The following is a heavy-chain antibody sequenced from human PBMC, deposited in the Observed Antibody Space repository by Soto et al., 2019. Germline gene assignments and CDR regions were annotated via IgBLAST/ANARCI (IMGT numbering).Heavy chain of an antibody. V-gene: IGHV4-34*01. J-gene: IGHJ4*02. CDR2: INHSGST. CDR3: ARDKITGLFDY. Sequence: QVQLQQWGAGLLKPSETLSLTCAVYGGSFSGYYWTWIRQPPGTGLEWIGEINHSGSTNYNPALKSRGTISADTSQNQFSPKLASVTAADTAVYYCARDKITGLFDYWGQGTLVTVSS. CDR1: GGSFSGYY. D-gene: IGHD2-8*02.